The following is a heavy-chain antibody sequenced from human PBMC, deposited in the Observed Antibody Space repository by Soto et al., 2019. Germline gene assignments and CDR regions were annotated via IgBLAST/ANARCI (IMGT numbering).Heavy chain of an antibody. CDR2: IKSDAYGGAI. J-gene: IGHJ4*02. D-gene: IGHD2-8*01. CDR3: TATKGRLEPPKNDF. V-gene: IGHV3-15*01. Sequence: EVQLVESGGGLVKPGGSLRLSCAGSGFTFSNAWMSWVRRAPGKGLEWVGRIKSDAYGGAIDYAAPVKGRFTISRDDSKNTLFLQMNNLRAEDPAGYSCTATKGRLEPPKNDFWGQGTPVIVSS. CDR1: GFTFSNAW.